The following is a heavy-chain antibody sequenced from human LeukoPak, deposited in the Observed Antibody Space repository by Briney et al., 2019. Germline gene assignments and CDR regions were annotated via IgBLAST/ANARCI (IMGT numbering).Heavy chain of an antibody. CDR3: ARDLRRGSSSWYVSGGDY. Sequence: ASVKVSCKASGYTFTSYGISWVRQAPGQGLEWMGWITAYNDNTYYAQKLQGRVTVTTDTSMSTAYMELRSLRSDDTAVYYCARDLRRGSSSWYVSGGDYWGQGTLVTVSS. D-gene: IGHD6-13*01. CDR2: ITAYNDNT. V-gene: IGHV1-18*01. J-gene: IGHJ4*02. CDR1: GYTFTSYG.